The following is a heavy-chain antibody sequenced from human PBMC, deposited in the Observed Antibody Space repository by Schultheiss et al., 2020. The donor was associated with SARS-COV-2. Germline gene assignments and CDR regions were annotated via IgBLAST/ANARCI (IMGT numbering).Heavy chain of an antibody. J-gene: IGHJ4*02. V-gene: IGHV1-18*04. CDR2: ISAYNGNT. CDR3: ATGCSGGSCYMVRYYFDY. CDR1: GYTFTSYY. D-gene: IGHD2-15*01. Sequence: ASVKVSCKASGYTFTSYYMHWVRQAPGQGLEWMGWISAYNGNTNYAQKLQGRVTMTTDTSTSTAYMELRSLRSEDTAVYYCATGCSGGSCYMVRYYFDYWGQGTLVTVSS.